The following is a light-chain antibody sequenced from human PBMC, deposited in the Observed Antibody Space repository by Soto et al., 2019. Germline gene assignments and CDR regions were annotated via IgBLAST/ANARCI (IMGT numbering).Light chain of an antibody. CDR3: QGWDSSSDHGGVV. J-gene: IGLJ2*01. CDR1: NIGSRS. V-gene: IGLV3-21*04. CDR2: YDS. Sequence: SYELTQPPSVSVAPGKTARITCGGNNIGSRSVHWYQQKPGQAPVLVIYYDSDRPSGIPERFSGSNSGNTATLTISRVEAGDEADYYCQGWDSSSDHGGVVFGGGTQLTVL.